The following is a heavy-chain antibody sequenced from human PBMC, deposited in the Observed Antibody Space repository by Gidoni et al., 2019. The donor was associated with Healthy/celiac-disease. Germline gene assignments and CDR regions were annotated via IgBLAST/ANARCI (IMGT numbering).Heavy chain of an antibody. CDR1: GRSFSGYY. CDR2: INHSRGT. J-gene: IGHJ4*02. CDR3: ARVTSRPYLFDG. V-gene: IGHV4-34*01. Sequence: QVQLQQWGAELLKPSEPLSLTCAVYGRSFSGYYWRWTRQPPGKGLEWIGAINHSRGTNYNTSIKSRVTISVDTYKNQVYLNPRAGTAADTAVYYCARVTSRPYLFDGWGQGTMVTVSS.